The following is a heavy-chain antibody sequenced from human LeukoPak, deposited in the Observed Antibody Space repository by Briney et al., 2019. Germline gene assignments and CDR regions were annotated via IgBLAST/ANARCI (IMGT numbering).Heavy chain of an antibody. CDR3: ARDSRSGWGNWFDP. CDR2: INHSGNT. V-gene: IGHV4-34*01. D-gene: IGHD6-19*01. Sequence: SQTLSLTCAAYGGSFSDYYWTCIRQPPGKGLEWIGEINHSGNTNDNPSLKSRLSISVDTSKNQFSLKLSSVTAADTAVYYCARDSRSGWGNWFDPWGQGTLVTVSS. J-gene: IGHJ5*02. CDR1: GGSFSDYY.